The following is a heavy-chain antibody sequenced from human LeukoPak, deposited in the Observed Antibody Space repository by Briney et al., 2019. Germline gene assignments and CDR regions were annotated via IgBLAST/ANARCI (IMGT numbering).Heavy chain of an antibody. V-gene: IGHV3-9*01. J-gene: IGHJ4*02. D-gene: IGHD5-24*01. CDR2: ISWNSGSI. CDR1: GFTFDDYA. Sequence: GGSLRLSCAASGFTFDDYAMHWVRQAPGKGLEWVSGISWNSGSIGYADSVKGRFTISRDNAKNSVYLQMNSLRAEDTAVYYCARDRGWLTFDYWGQGTLVTVSS. CDR3: ARDRGWLTFDY.